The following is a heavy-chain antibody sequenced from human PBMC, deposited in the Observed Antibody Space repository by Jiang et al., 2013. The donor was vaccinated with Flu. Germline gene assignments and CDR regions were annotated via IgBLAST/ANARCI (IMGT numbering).Heavy chain of an antibody. CDR1: GYTFTSYN. CDR2: IKPSGGST. CDR3: ARGGYSSGWYEYNTFDY. D-gene: IGHD6-19*01. V-gene: IGHV1-46*01. Sequence: VQLVESGAEVKKPGASVKVSCKASGYTFTSYNMHWVRQAPGQGLEWMGIIKPSGGSTSYAQKFQGRVTMTGDTSTSTVYMELSSLRSEDTAVYYCARGGYSSGWYEYNTFDYWGPGNPGHRLL. J-gene: IGHJ4*02.